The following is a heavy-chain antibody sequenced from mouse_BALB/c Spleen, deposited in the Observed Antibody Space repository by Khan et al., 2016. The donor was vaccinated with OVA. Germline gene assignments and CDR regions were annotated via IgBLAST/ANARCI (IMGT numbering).Heavy chain of an antibody. J-gene: IGHJ4*01. V-gene: IGHV2-6-7*01. CDR1: GYSLTGYG. D-gene: IGHD2-10*01. Sequence: QVQLKQSGPGLVAPSQSLSITCTVSGYSLTGYGVNWVRQPPGKGLEWLGMIRGDGSTDYNSAFKSRLSISKDKTKSQAFLKMNSQQTDDTAMYNCARAYYGNYREAMDYWGQGTSVTVSS. CDR3: ARAYYGNYREAMDY. CDR2: IRGDGST.